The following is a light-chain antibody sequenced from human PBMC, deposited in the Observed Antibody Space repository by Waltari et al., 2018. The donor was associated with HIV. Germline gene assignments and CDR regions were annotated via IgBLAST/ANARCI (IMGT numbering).Light chain of an antibody. V-gene: IGLV3-21*02. CDR1: NIAATKS. CDR2: DDR. CDR3: QVWDGRGDPVI. Sequence: SYVLTQPPSVSVAPGQTARITCGGNNIAATKSVHWYRLNPGQAPVVVIYDDRDRPSGIPDRFSGSSSGDTATLTISRAKAGDEADYYCQVWDGRGDPVIFGGGTKLAVV. J-gene: IGLJ2*01.